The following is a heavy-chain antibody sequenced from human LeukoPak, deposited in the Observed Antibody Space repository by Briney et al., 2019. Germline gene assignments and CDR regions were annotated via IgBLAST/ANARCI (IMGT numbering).Heavy chain of an antibody. D-gene: IGHD2-21*02. J-gene: IGHJ3*02. CDR3: AKDRGTYCGGDCYSDI. CDR2: ISGTGGSA. V-gene: IGHV3-23*01. Sequence: GGSLRLSCAASGFTFTTYAMSWVRQAPGKGLEWVSTISGTGGSAYYADSVKGRFTISRDNFKNTLYLQMNSLRAEDTAVYYCAKDRGTYCGGDCYSDIWGQGTMVTVSS. CDR1: GFTFTTYA.